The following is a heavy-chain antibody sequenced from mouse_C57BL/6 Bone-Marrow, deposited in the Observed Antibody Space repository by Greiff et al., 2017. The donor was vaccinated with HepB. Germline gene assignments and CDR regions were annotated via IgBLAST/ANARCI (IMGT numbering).Heavy chain of an antibody. CDR2: IDPSDSYT. Sequence: VQLQQPGAELVRPGTSVKLSCKASGYTFTSYWMHWVKQRPGQGLEWIGVIDPSDSYTNYNQKFKGKATLTVDTSSSTAYMQLSSLTSEDSAVYYCARGFDVWGTGTTVTVSS. CDR3: ARGFDV. J-gene: IGHJ1*03. CDR1: GYTFTSYW. V-gene: IGHV1-59*01.